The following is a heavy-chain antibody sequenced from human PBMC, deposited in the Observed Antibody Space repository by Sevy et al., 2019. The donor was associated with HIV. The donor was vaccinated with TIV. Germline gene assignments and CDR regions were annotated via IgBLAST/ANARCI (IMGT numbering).Heavy chain of an antibody. D-gene: IGHD2-8*01. CDR1: GFTFSKYS. CDR3: AREGCTKPHDY. CDR2: LSFGCGQI. J-gene: IGHJ4*02. V-gene: IGHV3-23*01. Sequence: QLGGPLRLSCAASGFTFSKYSMSWVRQPPGKGLEWVSTLSFGCGQINYADSVKGRFTISRYNSKSSVYLQMNNLRPEDTAVYYCAREGCTKPHDYWGQGTLVTVSS.